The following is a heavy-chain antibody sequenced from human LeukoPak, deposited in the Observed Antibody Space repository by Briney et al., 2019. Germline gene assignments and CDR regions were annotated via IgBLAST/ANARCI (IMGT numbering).Heavy chain of an antibody. D-gene: IGHD2/OR15-2a*01. CDR3: ARDLGFPFDY. V-gene: IGHV3-53*01. J-gene: IGHJ4*02. CDR1: GFTFSSYA. Sequence: GGSLRLSCAASGFTFSSYAMSWVRQAPGKGLEWVSVIYSSGSTYYADSVKGRFTISRDNSKNTLYLQMNSLRAEDTAVYYCARDLGFPFDYWGQGTLVTVSS. CDR2: IYSSGST.